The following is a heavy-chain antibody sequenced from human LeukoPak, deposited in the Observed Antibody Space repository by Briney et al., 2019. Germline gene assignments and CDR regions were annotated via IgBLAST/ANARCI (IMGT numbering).Heavy chain of an antibody. D-gene: IGHD3-10*01. CDR2: ISGSGGST. CDR3: ARTMVRGVISYYFGY. Sequence: QPGGSLRLSCAASGFTFSSYAMSWVRQAPGKGLEWVSAISGSGGSTYYADSVKGRFTISRDNSKNTLYLQMNSLRAEDTAVYYCARTMVRGVISYYFGYWGQGTLVTVSS. J-gene: IGHJ4*02. CDR1: GFTFSSYA. V-gene: IGHV3-23*01.